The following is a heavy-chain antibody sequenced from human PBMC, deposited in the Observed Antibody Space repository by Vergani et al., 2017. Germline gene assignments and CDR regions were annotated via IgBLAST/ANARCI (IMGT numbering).Heavy chain of an antibody. Sequence: EVQLVESGGGLVQPGRSLRLSCAASGFTFDDYAMHWVRQAPGKGLEWVSGISWNSGSIGYADSVKGRFTISRDNAKNSLYLQMNSLRAEDMALYYCAKGGIAAAGPFDYWDQGTLVTVSS. CDR2: ISWNSGSI. V-gene: IGHV3-9*03. D-gene: IGHD6-13*01. CDR3: AKGGIAAAGPFDY. CDR1: GFTFDDYA. J-gene: IGHJ4*02.